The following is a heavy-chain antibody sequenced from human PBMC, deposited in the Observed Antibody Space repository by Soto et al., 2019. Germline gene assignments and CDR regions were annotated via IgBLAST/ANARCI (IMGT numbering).Heavy chain of an antibody. CDR1: GGSISSYY. J-gene: IGHJ4*02. Sequence: QVQLQESGPGLVKPSETLSLTCTVSGGSISSYYWSWIRQPPGKGLEWIGYIYYSGSTNYNPSLKSRVTISVDTSKNQFSLKLSSVTAADTAVYYCARGNDGSGWYAMDYWGQGTLVTVSS. CDR3: ARGNDGSGWYAMDY. V-gene: IGHV4-59*01. CDR2: IYYSGST. D-gene: IGHD6-19*01.